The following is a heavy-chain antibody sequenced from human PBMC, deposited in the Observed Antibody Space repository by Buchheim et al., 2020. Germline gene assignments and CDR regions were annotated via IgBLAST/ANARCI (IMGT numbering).Heavy chain of an antibody. CDR2: INTNTGNP. CDR1: GYTFTNYA. V-gene: IGHV7-4-1*02. D-gene: IGHD3-10*01. J-gene: IGHJ1*01. CDR3: ARASYGSGSSPGVGEYFQH. Sequence: QVQLVQSGSELKKPGASVKVSCKASGYTFTNYAMNWVRQAPGQGLEWMGWINTNTGNPTYAQGFTGRFVFSLDTSVSTAYLQISSLKAEGTGVYYCARASYGSGSSPGVGEYFQHWGQSTL.